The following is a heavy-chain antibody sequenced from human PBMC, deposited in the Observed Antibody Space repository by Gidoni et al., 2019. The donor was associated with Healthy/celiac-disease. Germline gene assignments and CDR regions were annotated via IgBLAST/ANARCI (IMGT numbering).Heavy chain of an antibody. CDR1: GFTFSSYS. Sequence: EVQLVESGGGLVKPGGSLRLSCAASGFTFSSYSMNWVRQAPGKGREWVSSISSSSSYIYYADSVKGRFTISRDNAKNSLYLQMNSLRAEDTAVYYCARVSEDIVVVPASVYYYYYGMDVWGQGTTVTVSS. CDR2: ISSSSSYI. D-gene: IGHD2-2*01. V-gene: IGHV3-21*01. CDR3: ARVSEDIVVVPASVYYYYYGMDV. J-gene: IGHJ6*02.